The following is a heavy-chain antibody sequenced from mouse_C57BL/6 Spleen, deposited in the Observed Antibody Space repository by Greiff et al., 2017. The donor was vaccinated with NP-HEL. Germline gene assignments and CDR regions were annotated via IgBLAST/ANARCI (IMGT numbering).Heavy chain of an antibody. D-gene: IGHD1-1*01. J-gene: IGHJ3*01. V-gene: IGHV1-18*01. Sequence: VQLQQSGPELVKPGASVKIPCKASGYTFTDYNMDWVKQSHGKSLEWIGDINPNNGGTIYNQKFKGKATLTVDKSSSTAYMELRSLTSEDTAVYYCARSDYYGSSYTFAYWGQGTLVTVSA. CDR2: INPNNGGT. CDR3: ARSDYYGSSYTFAY. CDR1: GYTFTDYN.